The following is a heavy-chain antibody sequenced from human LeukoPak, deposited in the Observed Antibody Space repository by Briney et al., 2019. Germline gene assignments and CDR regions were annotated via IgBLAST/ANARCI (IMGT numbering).Heavy chain of an antibody. D-gene: IGHD3-22*01. CDR1: GLTFSRYA. CDR2: VSTSGGST. Sequence: GGSLRLSCAASGLTFSRYAMSWVRQAPGKGLEWVSGVSTSGGSTYYADSVKGRFTISRDNSKSTLYLQMNSLRAEDTAVYYCAKAYYYESSGLDYWGQGTLVTVSS. CDR3: AKAYYYESSGLDY. J-gene: IGHJ4*02. V-gene: IGHV3-23*01.